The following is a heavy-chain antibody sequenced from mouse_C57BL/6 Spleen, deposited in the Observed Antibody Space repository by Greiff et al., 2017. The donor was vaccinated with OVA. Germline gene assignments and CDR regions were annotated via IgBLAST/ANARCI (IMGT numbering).Heavy chain of an antibody. CDR3: ARVVGDY. CDR1: GYAFSSSW. J-gene: IGHJ2*01. V-gene: IGHV1-82*01. Sequence: VQLQQSGPELVKPGASVKISCKASGYAFSSSWMNWVKQRPGKGLEWIGRIYPGDGDTNYNGKFKGKATLTADKSSSTAYMQLSSLTSEDSAVYFCARVVGDYWGQGTTLTVSS. D-gene: IGHD1-1*01. CDR2: IYPGDGDT.